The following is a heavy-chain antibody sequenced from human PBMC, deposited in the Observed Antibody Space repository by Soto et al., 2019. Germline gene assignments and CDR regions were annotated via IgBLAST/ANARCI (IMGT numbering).Heavy chain of an antibody. CDR1: GYSVSSSDYY. D-gene: IGHD2-15*01. Sequence: SETLSLTCSVSGYSVSSSDYYWAWIRQPPGKGLEWIGSMLYSGLTYYKPSLKSRVTLSVDTSKNQFSVRLNSVTASDTAVYYCAPLSVSLSGPYGIHVWGQGTTVTVSS. CDR2: MLYSGLT. J-gene: IGHJ6*02. V-gene: IGHV4-39*01. CDR3: APLSVSLSGPYGIHV.